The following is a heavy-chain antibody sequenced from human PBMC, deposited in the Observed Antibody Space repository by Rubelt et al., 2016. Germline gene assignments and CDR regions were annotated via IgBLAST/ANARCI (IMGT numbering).Heavy chain of an antibody. CDR1: GGSISSNIW. D-gene: IGHD3-10*01. CDR2: IYYSGSA. V-gene: IGHV4-4*02. Sequence: QVQLQESGPGLVKPSGTLSLTCAVSGGSISSNIWWSWVRQPPGKGLEWIGYIYYSGSANYNPSLKSRVTISVTTSKNQFSLKLTSVTATDTAVYYCTKEPGGSGFDPWGQGTLVTVSS. CDR3: TKEPGGSGFDP. J-gene: IGHJ5*02.